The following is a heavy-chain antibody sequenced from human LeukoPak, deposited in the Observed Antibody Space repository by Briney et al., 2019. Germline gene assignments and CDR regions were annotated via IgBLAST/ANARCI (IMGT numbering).Heavy chain of an antibody. CDR3: ARGHGGYSPSRAGYYYMDV. CDR2: INHSGST. J-gene: IGHJ6*03. CDR1: GRSFSGYY. Sequence: SETLSLTCAVYGRSFSGYYWSWIRQPPGKGLEWIGEINHSGSTNYNPSLKSRVTISVDTSKNQFSLKLSSVTAADTAVYYCARGHGGYSPSRAGYYYMDVWGKGTTVTVSS. D-gene: IGHD5-18*01. V-gene: IGHV4-34*01.